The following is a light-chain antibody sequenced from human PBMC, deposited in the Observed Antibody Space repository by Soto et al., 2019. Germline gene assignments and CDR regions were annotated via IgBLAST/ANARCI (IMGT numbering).Light chain of an antibody. CDR1: SSDVGGDNY. Sequence: QSALTQPRSVSGSPGQSVNISCTGTSSDVGGDNYVSWYQQHPGKAPKVMIYDVSKRPSGVPDRFSGSKSGNTASLTISGLQAEDEGDYYCCSYEGRSVVFGEGTKLTVL. J-gene: IGLJ2*01. V-gene: IGLV2-11*01. CDR2: DVS. CDR3: CSYEGRSVV.